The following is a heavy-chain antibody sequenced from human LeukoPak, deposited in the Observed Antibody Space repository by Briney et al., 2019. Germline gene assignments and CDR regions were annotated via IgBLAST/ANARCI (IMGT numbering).Heavy chain of an antibody. CDR1: GYSFTSYW. D-gene: IGHD2-2*01. CDR2: IDPSDSYT. Sequence: GESLQISCQGSGYSFTSYWISWVRQMPGKGLEWMGRIDPSDSYTNYSPSFQGHVTISADKSISTAYLQWSSLKASDTAMYYCATRMYCSSTSCYGDYYYYGMDVWGQGTTVTVSS. CDR3: ATRMYCSSTSCYGDYYYYGMDV. V-gene: IGHV5-10-1*01. J-gene: IGHJ6*02.